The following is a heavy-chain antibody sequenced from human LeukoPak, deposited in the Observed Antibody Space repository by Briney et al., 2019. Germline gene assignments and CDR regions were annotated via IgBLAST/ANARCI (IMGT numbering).Heavy chain of an antibody. CDR3: ARDPGYSSGWYRGGYYFDY. CDR2: ISSSGSTI. D-gene: IGHD6-19*01. J-gene: IGHJ4*02. CDR1: GFTFSSYE. V-gene: IGHV3-48*03. Sequence: GGSLRLSCAASGFTFSSYEMNWVRQAPGKGLERVSYISSSGSTIYYADTVKSRFTISRDNAKNSLYLQMNSLRAGDTAVYYCARDPGYSSGWYRGGYYFDYWGQGTLVTVSS.